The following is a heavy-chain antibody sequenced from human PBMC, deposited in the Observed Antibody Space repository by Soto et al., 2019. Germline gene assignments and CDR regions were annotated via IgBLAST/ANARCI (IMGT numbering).Heavy chain of an antibody. V-gene: IGHV4-30-2*01. CDR3: ARAYSYGSHYFDN. CDR1: GGSISSGGYS. Sequence: KTSETLSLTCAVSGGSISSGGYSWSWIRQPPGKGLEWIGYIYHSGSTYYNPSLKSRVTISVDRSKNQFSLKLSSVTAADTAVYYCARAYSYGSHYFDNWGQGTLVTVSS. CDR2: IYHSGST. J-gene: IGHJ4*02. D-gene: IGHD5-18*01.